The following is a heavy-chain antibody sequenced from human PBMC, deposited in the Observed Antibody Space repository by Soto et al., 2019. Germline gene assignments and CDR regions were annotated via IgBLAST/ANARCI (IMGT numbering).Heavy chain of an antibody. D-gene: IGHD3-9*01. CDR1: GYTFTSYA. Sequence: ASVKVSCKACGYTFTSYAMHWVRQAPGQRLEWMGWINAGNGNTKYSQKFQGRVTITRDTSASTAYMELSSLRSEGTAVYYCARANVEYYDFLTVYYKYGFDPGARETLSTFPS. CDR2: INAGNGNT. CDR3: ARANVEYYDFLTVYYKYGFDP. V-gene: IGHV1-3*01. J-gene: IGHJ5*02.